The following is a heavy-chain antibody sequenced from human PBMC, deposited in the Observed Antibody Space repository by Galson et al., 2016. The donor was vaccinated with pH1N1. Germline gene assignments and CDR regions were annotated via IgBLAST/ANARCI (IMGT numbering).Heavy chain of an antibody. CDR2: ISHSGST. CDR1: GGPFSSGGSC. CDR3: ARGYREKLGTGTHYYYPMDD. V-gene: IGHV4-31*03. J-gene: IGHJ6*02. Sequence: TLSLTCSVSGGPFSSGGSCWTWIRQSPGKGLEWIGDISHSGSTSVNPSPKSRLTLSVDTSNNQFSLKLNSVTAADTAVYYCARGYREKLGTGTHYYYPMDDWGPGSTVTVSS. D-gene: IGHD2-8*02.